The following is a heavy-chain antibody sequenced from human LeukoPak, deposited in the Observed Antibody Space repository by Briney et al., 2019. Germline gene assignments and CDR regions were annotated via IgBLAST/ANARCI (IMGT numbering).Heavy chain of an antibody. CDR2: FYYTATT. J-gene: IGHJ3*02. Sequence: SETLSLTCTASGVSINSNTYYWGWIRQPPGKGLEWIASFYYTATTYYNPSLKRRVNISIDTSKNQFSLKLMSVTAADTALYFCARPVYCSVTTCTGPLHIWGQGTMVTVSS. CDR3: ARPVYCSVTTCTGPLHI. CDR1: GVSINSNTYY. D-gene: IGHD2-15*01. V-gene: IGHV4-39*07.